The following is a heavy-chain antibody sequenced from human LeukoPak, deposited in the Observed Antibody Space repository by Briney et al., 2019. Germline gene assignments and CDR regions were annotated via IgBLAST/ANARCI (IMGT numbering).Heavy chain of an antibody. CDR1: GGSISSNSYY. Sequence: PSETLSLTCTVSGGSISSNSYYWGRIRRPPGKGLEWIGSIYYSGSTYYNPSLKSRVTISVDNSKNQFSLNLNSVAAADTALYYCAKNGAWAIDIWGQGTMVVVSS. CDR3: AKNGAWAIDI. V-gene: IGHV4-39*07. J-gene: IGHJ3*02. CDR2: IYYSGST. D-gene: IGHD3-10*01.